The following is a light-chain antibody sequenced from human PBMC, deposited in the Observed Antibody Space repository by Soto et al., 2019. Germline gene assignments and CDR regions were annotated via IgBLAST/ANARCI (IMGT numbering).Light chain of an antibody. J-gene: IGLJ1*01. CDR1: SSDVGAYNY. CDR2: DVS. V-gene: IGLV2-11*01. Sequence: QSVLTQPRSVSGAPGQSVTISFTGTSSDVGAYNYVSWYQQHPAKAPNLMIYDVSKRPSGVPDRFSGSKSGNTASLTISGLQAEDEGDYYCCSYTNSAYVFGNGTKVTVL. CDR3: CSYTNSAYV.